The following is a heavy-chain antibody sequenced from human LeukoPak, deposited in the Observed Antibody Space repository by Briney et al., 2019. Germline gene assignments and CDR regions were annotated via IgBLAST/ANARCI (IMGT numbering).Heavy chain of an antibody. CDR2: ISGSGGST. D-gene: IGHD3-9*01. CDR1: GFTFSSYA. Sequence: GGSLRLSCAASGFTFSSYAMSWVRQAPGKGLEWVSAISGSGGSTYYADSVKGRFTISRDNSKNSLYLQMNSLRAEDTAVYYCARDPGILTGYYDYWGQGTLVTVSS. J-gene: IGHJ4*02. CDR3: ARDPGILTGYYDY. V-gene: IGHV3-23*01.